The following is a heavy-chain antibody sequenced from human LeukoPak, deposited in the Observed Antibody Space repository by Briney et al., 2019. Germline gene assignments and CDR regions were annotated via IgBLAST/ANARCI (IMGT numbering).Heavy chain of an antibody. V-gene: IGHV4-34*01. Sequence: PSETLSLTCAVYGGSFSGYYWSWIRQPPGKGLEWIGEINHSGSTNYNPSLKSRVTISVDTSKNQFSLKLSSVTAADTAVYYCARDARRMNTAMVTGTHAGWGQGTLVTVSS. D-gene: IGHD5-18*01. J-gene: IGHJ4*02. CDR3: ARDARRMNTAMVTGTHAG. CDR1: GGSFSGYY. CDR2: INHSGST.